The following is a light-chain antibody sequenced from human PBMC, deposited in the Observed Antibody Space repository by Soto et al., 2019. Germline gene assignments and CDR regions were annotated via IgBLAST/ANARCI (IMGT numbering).Light chain of an antibody. CDR2: GAS. Sequence: EIVLTQSPATLSLSPGERATLSCRASQSISSHLAWYQQKPGPAPRLLIYGASNRATGIPARFSGSGSGTDFTLTISSLEPEDFAVYYCQQRINWPRTFGGGTKVEIK. CDR1: QSISSH. J-gene: IGKJ4*01. V-gene: IGKV3-11*01. CDR3: QQRINWPRT.